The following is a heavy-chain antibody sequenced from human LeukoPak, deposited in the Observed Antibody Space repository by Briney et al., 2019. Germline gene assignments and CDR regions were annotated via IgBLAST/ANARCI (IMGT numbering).Heavy chain of an antibody. CDR1: GFTFSNYW. Sequence: PGGSLRLSCAASGFTFSNYWMSWVRQAPGKGLEWVAHIKQDGSEKYYVDSVKGRFTISRDNAESSLYLQMNSLRAEDTAVYYCARSASYYDSSGYWYYFVYWGQGTLVTVSS. V-gene: IGHV3-7*01. CDR2: IKQDGSEK. D-gene: IGHD3-22*01. J-gene: IGHJ4*02. CDR3: ARSASYYDSSGYWYYFVY.